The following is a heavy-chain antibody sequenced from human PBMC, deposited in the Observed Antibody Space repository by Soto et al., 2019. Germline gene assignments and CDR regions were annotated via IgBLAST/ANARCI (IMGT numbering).Heavy chain of an antibody. Sequence: EVQLVESGGGLVQPGGSLRLSCAASGFTFSGYWMHWVRQSPGKGLVWVSRINNDGSITAYSDSVKGRLTISRDNAKKTLFLQMNLLRAEDTALYCCARGSAMTAYFDSWGRGTLVTVSS. CDR1: GFTFSGYW. CDR2: INNDGSIT. V-gene: IGHV3-74*01. D-gene: IGHD5-18*01. CDR3: ARGSAMTAYFDS. J-gene: IGHJ4*02.